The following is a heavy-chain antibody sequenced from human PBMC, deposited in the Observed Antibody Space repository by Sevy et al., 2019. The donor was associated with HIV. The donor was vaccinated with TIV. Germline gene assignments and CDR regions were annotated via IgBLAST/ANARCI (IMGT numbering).Heavy chain of an antibody. CDR1: GGSFSGYY. D-gene: IGHD3-10*01. CDR3: ARLGKQYYYGSGSYYKGTRYYYGMDV. V-gene: IGHV4-34*01. Sequence: SETLSLTCAVYGGSFSGYYWSWIRQPPGKGLEWIGEINHSGSTNYNPSLKSRVTISVDTSKNQFSLKLSSVTAADTAAYYCARLGKQYYYGSGSYYKGTRYYYGMDVWGQGTTVTVSS. CDR2: INHSGST. J-gene: IGHJ6*02.